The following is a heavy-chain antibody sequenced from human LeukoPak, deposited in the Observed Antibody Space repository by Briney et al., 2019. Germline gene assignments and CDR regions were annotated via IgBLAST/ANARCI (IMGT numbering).Heavy chain of an antibody. CDR3: ASGYCSSGRCYGDY. D-gene: IGHD2-15*01. V-gene: IGHV3-7*01. CDR1: GFTFSSYW. J-gene: IGHJ4*02. CDR2: IKQDGSEK. Sequence: GGSLRLSCAASGFTFSSYWMSWVRQAPGKGLECVANIKQDGSEKYYVDSVKGRLTISRDNAKNSLYLQMNSLRAEDTAVYYCASGYCSSGRCYGDYWGQGTLVTVSS.